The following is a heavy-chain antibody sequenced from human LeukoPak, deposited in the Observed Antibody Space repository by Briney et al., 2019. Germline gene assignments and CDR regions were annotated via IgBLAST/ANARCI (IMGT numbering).Heavy chain of an antibody. Sequence: SVKVSCKAPGGTFSSYAISWVRQAPGQGLEWMGGIIPIFGTANYAQKFQGRVTITTDESTSTAYMELSSLRSEDTAVYYCARGRAPPENAFDIWGQGTMVTVSS. CDR1: GGTFSSYA. V-gene: IGHV1-69*05. CDR2: IIPIFGTA. D-gene: IGHD1-14*01. J-gene: IGHJ3*02. CDR3: ARGRAPPENAFDI.